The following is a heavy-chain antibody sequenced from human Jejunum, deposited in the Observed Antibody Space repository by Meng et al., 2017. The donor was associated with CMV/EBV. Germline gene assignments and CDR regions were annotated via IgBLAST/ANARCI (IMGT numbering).Heavy chain of an antibody. CDR1: GFTFSDYW. CDR3: ARVEQEMC. V-gene: IGHV3-74*01. CDR2: IHSDESDT. Sequence: VQRVESGGGVVQPGGSLSPSCTDFGFTFSDYWMHWVRQVPGEGLVWVSHIHSDESDTNYEDSVQGRFTISRDKAKNTLYLQMNSLRDEDTAVYYCARVEQEMCWGQGTLVTVSS. J-gene: IGHJ4*02. D-gene: IGHD1/OR15-1a*01.